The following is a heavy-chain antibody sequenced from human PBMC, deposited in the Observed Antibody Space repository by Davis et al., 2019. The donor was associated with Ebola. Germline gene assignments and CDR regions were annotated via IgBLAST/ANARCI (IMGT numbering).Heavy chain of an antibody. CDR1: GYTFTGYF. CDR3: ARDIADTAMVALYYYYGMDV. CDR2: INPNTGGT. D-gene: IGHD5-18*01. J-gene: IGHJ6*04. V-gene: IGHV1-2*06. Sequence: ASVKVSCKASGYTFTGYFIHWVRQAPGQGLEWMGRINPNTGGTSYTQKFQGRFSMTTDTSISTAYMELSRLRSDDTAVYYCARDIADTAMVALYYYYGMDVWGKGTTVTVSS.